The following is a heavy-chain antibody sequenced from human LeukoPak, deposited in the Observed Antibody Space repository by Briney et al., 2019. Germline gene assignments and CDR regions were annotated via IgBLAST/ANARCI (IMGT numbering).Heavy chain of an antibody. J-gene: IGHJ4*02. D-gene: IGHD4-17*01. CDR2: ISGDGGST. CDR1: GFTFDDYA. CDR3: AKDRVDYGDQYFDY. V-gene: IGHV3-43*02. Sequence: GGSLRLSCAASGFTFDDYAMHWVRQAPGKGLEWVSLISGDGGSTYYADSVKGRFTISRDNSKNSLYLQMNSPRTEDTALYYCAKDRVDYGDQYFDYWGQGTLVTVSS.